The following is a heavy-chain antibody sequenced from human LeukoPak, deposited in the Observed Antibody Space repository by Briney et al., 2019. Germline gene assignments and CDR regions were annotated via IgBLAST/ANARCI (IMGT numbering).Heavy chain of an antibody. J-gene: IGHJ4*02. CDR3: ARGLGDYYDTSDFYYAVAAH. Sequence: ASVKVSCKASGYTFTIYDITWVRQATGQGLEWMGWMNPNSGDTAYAQKFQGRVAMTRDTSISTAHMELSSLSSEDTAVYYCARGLGDYYDTSDFYYAVAAHWGQGTLVTVSS. CDR2: MNPNSGDT. V-gene: IGHV1-8*01. D-gene: IGHD3-22*01. CDR1: GYTFTIYD.